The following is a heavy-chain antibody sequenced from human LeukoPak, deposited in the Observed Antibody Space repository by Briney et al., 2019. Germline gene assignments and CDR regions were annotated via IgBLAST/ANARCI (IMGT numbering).Heavy chain of an antibody. V-gene: IGHV4-59*11. D-gene: IGHD5-18*01. CDR1: GDSISSHY. Sequence: SETPSLTCTVSGDSISSHYWSWFRQPPGKGLEWLGYISYSGWTNYSPSLMSRLIILVDTSKNQFSLRLSSVTAADTAVYYCARGGVYNYGPIDYWGQGTLVTVSS. CDR2: ISYSGWT. CDR3: ARGGVYNYGPIDY. J-gene: IGHJ4*02.